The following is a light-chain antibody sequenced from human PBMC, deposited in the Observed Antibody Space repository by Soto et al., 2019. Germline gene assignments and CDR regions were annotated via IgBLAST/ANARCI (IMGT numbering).Light chain of an antibody. J-gene: IGKJ1*01. CDR3: QQYNNWPPWT. CDR2: GAS. CDR1: QSVSSN. V-gene: IGKV3-15*01. Sequence: EMVMTQSPATLSVSPGERATLSCRASQSVSSNLAWYQQKPGQAPRLLIYGASTRATGIPARFSGSGSGTEFTRTISSLQSEDFAVYYCQQYNNWPPWTFGQGTKVDIK.